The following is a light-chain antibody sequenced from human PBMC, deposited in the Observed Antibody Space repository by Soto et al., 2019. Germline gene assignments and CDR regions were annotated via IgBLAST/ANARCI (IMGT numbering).Light chain of an antibody. CDR3: QQYDSYSAT. CDR2: GAS. CDR1: QTVSNY. J-gene: IGKJ1*01. V-gene: IGKV3D-15*01. Sequence: EIVLTQSPATFSFSPGDMATLSCRASQTVSNYLAWYQQKPGQAPRLLIYGASSRATGIPDRFSGSGSGTEFTLTISSLQPDDFATYYCQQYDSYSATFGQGTKVDIK.